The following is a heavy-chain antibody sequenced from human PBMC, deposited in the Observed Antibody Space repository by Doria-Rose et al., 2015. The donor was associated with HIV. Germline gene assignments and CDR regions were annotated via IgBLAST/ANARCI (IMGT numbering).Heavy chain of an antibody. J-gene: IGHJ4*02. CDR1: GVSLSSPGMG. D-gene: IGHD6-13*01. Sequence: QESGPALVKPTETLTLTCTVSGVSLSSPGMGVSWIRQPPGKALEWLANIFSDDERSYRTSLKSRLTISRGTSKSQVVITMTDMDPVDTATYYCARIKSSRWYHKYYFDFWGQGTLVIVSA. CDR2: IFSDDER. CDR3: ARIKSSRWYHKYYFDF. V-gene: IGHV2-26*01.